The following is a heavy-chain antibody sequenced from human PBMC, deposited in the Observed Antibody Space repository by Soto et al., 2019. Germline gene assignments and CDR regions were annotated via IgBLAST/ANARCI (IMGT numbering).Heavy chain of an antibody. Sequence: EVQLLESGGGLVQPGGSLRLSCAASGFTFSSYAMSWVRQVPGGGLDWVSSLSASGGATYYPDSVKGRFTISRDNSKNTLYLQMDSLRAEDTAIYFCAKRGGRASQGGGMDVWGHGTTVTVSS. J-gene: IGHJ6*02. CDR1: GFTFSSYA. CDR3: AKRGGRASQGGGMDV. CDR2: LSASGGAT. V-gene: IGHV3-23*01. D-gene: IGHD1-26*01.